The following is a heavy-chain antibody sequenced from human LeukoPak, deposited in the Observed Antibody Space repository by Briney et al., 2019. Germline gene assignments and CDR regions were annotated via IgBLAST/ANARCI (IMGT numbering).Heavy chain of an antibody. CDR1: GFIFSKYA. Sequence: GGSLRLSCAAPGFIFSKYAMEWVRQAPGKGLEWVSSIDGPSDSIYYADSVKGRFTISRDDAKNSVYLQMNSLRAEDTGIYYCARLVCTTIPCYGKFYFDYWGQGTLVPVAS. V-gene: IGHV3-21*06. CDR3: ARLVCTTIPCYGKFYFDY. D-gene: IGHD1-1*01. J-gene: IGHJ4*02. CDR2: IDGPSDSI.